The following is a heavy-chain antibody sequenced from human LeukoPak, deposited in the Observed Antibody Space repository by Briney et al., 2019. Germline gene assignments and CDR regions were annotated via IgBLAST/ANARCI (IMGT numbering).Heavy chain of an antibody. J-gene: IGHJ6*03. CDR3: IRTLIVATSPYMDV. V-gene: IGHV3-74*01. CDR2: VNSDGTGT. D-gene: IGHD5-12*01. CDR1: GFTFSNYW. Sequence: GGSLRLSCAASGFTFSNYWMHWVRQAPGKGLVWVSSVNSDGTGTTYADSVEGRFAITRDNAKNTLYLEMNSLRAEDTAIYYCIRTLIVATSPYMDVWGKGTTVTVSS.